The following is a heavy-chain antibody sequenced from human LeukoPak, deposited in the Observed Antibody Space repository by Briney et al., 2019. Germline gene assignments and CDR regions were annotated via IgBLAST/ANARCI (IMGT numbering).Heavy chain of an antibody. J-gene: IGHJ5*02. CDR3: ARDLEAYQAVAGTFWFDP. D-gene: IGHD6-19*01. CDR2: NSSSGSYR. Sequence: KPGGSLRLSCAAWGFIFRSYSMNWVRQAPGKGLEWVSSNSSSGSYRDYADSVKGRFTISRDNAKNSLYLQMSSLRAEDTAVYFCARDLEAYQAVAGTFWFDPWGQGTLVTVSS. V-gene: IGHV3-21*01. CDR1: GFIFRSYS.